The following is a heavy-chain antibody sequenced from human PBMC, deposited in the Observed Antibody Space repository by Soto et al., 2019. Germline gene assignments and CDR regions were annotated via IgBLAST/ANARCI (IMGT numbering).Heavy chain of an antibody. CDR2: ISWNSGSI. CDR3: AKEVSIAVAGTINNWFDP. J-gene: IGHJ5*02. CDR1: GFTFDDYA. Sequence: EVQLVESGGGLVQPGRSLRLSCAASGFTFDDYAMHWVRQAPGKGLEWVSGISWNSGSIGYADSVKGRFTISRDNAKNSLYLQMNSLRAEDTALYYCAKEVSIAVAGTINNWFDPWGHGTLVTVSS. D-gene: IGHD6-19*01. V-gene: IGHV3-9*01.